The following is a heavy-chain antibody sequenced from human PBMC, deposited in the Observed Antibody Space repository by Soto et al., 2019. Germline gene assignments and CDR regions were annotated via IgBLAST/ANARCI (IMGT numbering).Heavy chain of an antibody. Sequence: ASVKVSCKASGGTFSSYSISWVRQAPGQGLEWMGRIIPILGRANYAQKFQGRVTITADKSTSTAYMELSSLRSEDTAVYYCAGSSGWYEVYYFAYWGQGTLVTVSS. V-gene: IGHV1-69*02. D-gene: IGHD6-19*01. CDR3: AGSSGWYEVYYFAY. J-gene: IGHJ4*02. CDR1: GGTFSSYS. CDR2: IIPILGRA.